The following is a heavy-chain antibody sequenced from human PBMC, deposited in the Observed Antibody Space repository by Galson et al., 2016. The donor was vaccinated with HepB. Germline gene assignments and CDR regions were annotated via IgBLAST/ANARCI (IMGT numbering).Heavy chain of an antibody. D-gene: IGHD6-19*01. Sequence: SLRLSCAASGFTSSDYYVDWVRQALGKGLEWVGRSRKNASGYTPVYVASVKGRFIISRDESENSLYLQMSSLKTEDTAVYYCTRVTPNSNDWCPDYWGQGTLVTVSS. CDR2: SRKNASGYTP. CDR3: TRVTPNSNDWCPDY. CDR1: GFTSSDYY. J-gene: IGHJ4*02. V-gene: IGHV3-72*01.